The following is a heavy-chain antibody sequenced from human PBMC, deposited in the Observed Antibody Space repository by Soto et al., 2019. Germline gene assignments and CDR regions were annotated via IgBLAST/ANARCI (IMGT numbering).Heavy chain of an antibody. CDR2: ISTNGGST. CDR1: GFTFSDYY. V-gene: IGHV3-64D*06. Sequence: GGSLRLSCAASGFTFSDYYMSWIRQAPGKGLEWVSSISTNGGSTHYADSVKGRFTISRDNSKNTQYLQMSSLRADDTAVYYCVKGEYYYDSSGYYPFDYWGQGTLVTVSS. J-gene: IGHJ4*02. D-gene: IGHD3-22*01. CDR3: VKGEYYYDSSGYYPFDY.